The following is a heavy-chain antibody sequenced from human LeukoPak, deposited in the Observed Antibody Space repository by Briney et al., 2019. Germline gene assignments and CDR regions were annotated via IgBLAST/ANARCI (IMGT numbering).Heavy chain of an antibody. CDR2: IYYSGST. J-gene: IGHJ4*02. D-gene: IGHD3-10*01. CDR1: GGSISRYY. CDR3: AKEEYGPFDY. Sequence: PSETLSLTCTVSGGSISRYYWSWIRQPPGQGLEWIGYIYYSGSTNYNPSLKSRVTISVDTSKSQFSLKLSSVTAADTAVYYCAKEEYGPFDYWGQGTLVTVSS. V-gene: IGHV4-59*12.